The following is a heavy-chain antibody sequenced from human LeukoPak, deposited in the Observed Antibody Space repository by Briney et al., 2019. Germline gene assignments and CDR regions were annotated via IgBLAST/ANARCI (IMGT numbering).Heavy chain of an antibody. V-gene: IGHV3-33*06. CDR2: IWYDGSNK. J-gene: IGHJ4*02. CDR1: GFTFSSYG. CDR3: AKDVYRGYSYGYFDY. Sequence: GGSLRLSCAASGFTFSSYGMHWVRQAPGKGLEWVAVIWYDGSNKYYADSVKGRFTISRDNSKNTLYLQMNSLSAEDTAVYYCAKDVYRGYSYGYFDYWGQGTLVTVSS. D-gene: IGHD5-18*01.